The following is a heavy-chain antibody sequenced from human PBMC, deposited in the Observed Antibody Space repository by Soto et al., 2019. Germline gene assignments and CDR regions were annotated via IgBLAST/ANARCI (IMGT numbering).Heavy chain of an antibody. CDR3: ARGKGIAARRGAITRFYGMDV. CDR2: IYRSGTT. Sequence: QVQLQESGPGLVKPSGTLSLTCAVSGGSISNNNWWSWVRQPPGKGLEWIGEIYRSGTTNYNPSLKSRVTISVDTSKNQFSLKLSSVTAADTAVYYCARGKGIAARRGAITRFYGMDVWGQGTTVTVSS. J-gene: IGHJ6*02. D-gene: IGHD6-6*01. V-gene: IGHV4-4*02. CDR1: GGSISNNNW.